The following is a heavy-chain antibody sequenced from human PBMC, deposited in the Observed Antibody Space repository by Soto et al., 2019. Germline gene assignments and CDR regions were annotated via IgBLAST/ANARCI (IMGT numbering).Heavy chain of an antibody. CDR1: GFTFSSYA. V-gene: IGHV3-30-3*01. Sequence: GGSLRLSCAASGFTFSSYAMHWVRQAPGKGLEWVAVISYDGSNKYYADSVKGRFTISRDNSKNTLYLQLNSLRAEDTAVYYCARDLRVLRLGYYYYGMDVWGQGTTVTVSS. J-gene: IGHJ6*02. D-gene: IGHD3-16*01. CDR2: ISYDGSNK. CDR3: ARDLRVLRLGYYYYGMDV.